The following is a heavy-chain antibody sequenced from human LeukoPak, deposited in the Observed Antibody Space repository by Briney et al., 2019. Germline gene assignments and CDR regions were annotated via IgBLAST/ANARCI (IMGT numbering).Heavy chain of an antibody. CDR3: ARFGQRGYSYGPGILDSSGPTRRSYYGMDV. J-gene: IGHJ6*02. Sequence: GGSLRLSCAASGFTFSTYWMTWVRQVPGKGLEWVANIKQDGSEKYYVDSVKGRFTISRDNAKNSLYLQMNSLRAEDTAVYYCARFGQRGYSYGPGILDSSGPTRRSYYGMDVWGQGTTVTVSS. V-gene: IGHV3-7*01. D-gene: IGHD5-18*01. CDR2: IKQDGSEK. CDR1: GFTFSTYW.